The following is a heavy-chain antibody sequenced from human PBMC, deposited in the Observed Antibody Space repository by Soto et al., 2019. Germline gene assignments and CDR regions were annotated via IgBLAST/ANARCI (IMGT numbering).Heavy chain of an antibody. Sequence: PSETLSLTCAVYGGSFSGYYWSWIRQPPGKGLEWIGEINHSGSTNYNPSLKSRVTISVDTSKNQFSLKLSSVTAADTAVYYCARGEKGPKWLFKYYFEYWGQGTLVTV. J-gene: IGHJ4*02. CDR2: INHSGST. CDR1: GGSFSGYY. V-gene: IGHV4-34*01. CDR3: ARGEKGPKWLFKYYFEY. D-gene: IGHD2-21*01.